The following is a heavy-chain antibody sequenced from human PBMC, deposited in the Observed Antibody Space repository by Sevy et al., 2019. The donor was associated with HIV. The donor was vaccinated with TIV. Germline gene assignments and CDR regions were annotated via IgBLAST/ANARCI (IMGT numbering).Heavy chain of an antibody. CDR1: EFTFSNYA. J-gene: IGHJ5*02. CDR3: ATYYYDSSGYYSAGWFDP. CDR2: VTSSGGRT. D-gene: IGHD3-22*01. V-gene: IGHV3-23*01. Sequence: GGSLRLSCAASEFTFSNYAMSWVRRAPGKGLEWVSTVTSSGGRTDYADSVRGRFTISRDNSKHTLYLQMNSLRAEDTGVYYCATYYYDSSGYYSAGWFDPWGQGTLVTVSS.